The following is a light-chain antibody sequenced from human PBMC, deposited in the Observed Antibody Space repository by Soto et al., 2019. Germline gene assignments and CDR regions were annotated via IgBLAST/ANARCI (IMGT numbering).Light chain of an antibody. J-gene: IGKJ1*01. CDR3: QQYETYSPT. CDR1: QSVSGS. V-gene: IGKV1-5*01. Sequence: DIEITQSPSTLSASVGDRVTITCRASQSVSGSLAWYQQKSGRPPKVLIYDASTLEDGVPSRFSGSGSGTEFTLSISSLQPDDIETYYCQQYETYSPTFGQGTKVELK. CDR2: DAS.